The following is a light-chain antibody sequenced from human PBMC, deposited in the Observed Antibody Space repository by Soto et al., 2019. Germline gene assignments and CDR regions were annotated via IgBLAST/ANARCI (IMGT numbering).Light chain of an antibody. CDR2: EVS. CDR1: SSDVGAYNY. V-gene: IGLV2-8*01. Sequence: QSAPTQPPSASGSPGQSATISCTGTSSDVGAYNYVSWYQQYPGKAPKLIIYEVSNRPSGVPNRFSGSKSGNTASLTVSGLQPEDEADYYCSSYAGSSTGVFGGGTKVTVL. J-gene: IGLJ2*01. CDR3: SSYAGSSTGV.